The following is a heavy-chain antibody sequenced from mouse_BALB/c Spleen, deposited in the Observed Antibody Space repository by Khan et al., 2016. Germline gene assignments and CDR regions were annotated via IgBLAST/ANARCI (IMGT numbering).Heavy chain of an antibody. Sequence: QVQLKESGPGLVAPSQSLSITCTVSGFSLTSYGVHWVRQPPGKGLEWLGVIWAGGSTNYNSALMSRLSISKDNSKSQVFLKMNSLQTDDTAMYYCARCNRYDAWFAYWGQGTLVTVSA. J-gene: IGHJ3*01. CDR1: GFSLTSYG. D-gene: IGHD2-14*01. CDR3: ARCNRYDAWFAY. CDR2: IWAGGST. V-gene: IGHV2-9*02.